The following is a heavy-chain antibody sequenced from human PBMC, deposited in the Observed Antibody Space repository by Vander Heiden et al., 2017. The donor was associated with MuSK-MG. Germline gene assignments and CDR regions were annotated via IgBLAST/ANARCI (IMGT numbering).Heavy chain of an antibody. V-gene: IGHV4-39*01. CDR2: LYYGAST. Sequence: SNYWDWIRQPPGKGLEWIGSLYYGASTYSNPSLKSRVTLSADASKNQFSLSLSSVTAADTAVYYCVRREYNSMWFGPWGQGAPVTVSS. CDR3: VRREYNSMWFGP. J-gene: IGHJ5*02. D-gene: IGHD1-20*01. CDR1: SNY.